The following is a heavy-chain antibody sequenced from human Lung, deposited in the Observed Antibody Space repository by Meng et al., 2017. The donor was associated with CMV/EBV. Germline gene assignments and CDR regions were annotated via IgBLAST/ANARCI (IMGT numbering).Heavy chain of an antibody. CDR2: IYPSGTT. V-gene: IGHV4-4*07. D-gene: IGHD6-19*01. Sequence: VKLQESGPGLVMPSETLRLACIDSGGSISSYYWSGIRQSAGKGLEWIGRIYPSGTTIYNPSLKSRLTLSLDTSKNQFSLKLNSVTAADTAVYYCARAEADTGNFDYWGQGTLVTVSS. CDR3: ARAEADTGNFDY. CDR1: GGSISSYY. J-gene: IGHJ4*02.